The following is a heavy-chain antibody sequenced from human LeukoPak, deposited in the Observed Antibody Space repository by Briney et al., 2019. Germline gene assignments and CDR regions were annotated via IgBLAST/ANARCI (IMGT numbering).Heavy chain of an antibody. CDR1: GFTFSDFA. CDR2: ISRQGGST. CDR3: ARDLRDYYDSSGYYTFPDY. V-gene: IGHV3-64*01. Sequence: GGSLRLSYAASGFTFSDFAMHWVRQAPGKGLQYVAGISRQGGSTYYSSSVKGRFIVSRDNSKNTLDLQMGSLRAEDMAVYYCARDLRDYYDSSGYYTFPDYWGQGTLVTVSS. J-gene: IGHJ4*02. D-gene: IGHD3-22*01.